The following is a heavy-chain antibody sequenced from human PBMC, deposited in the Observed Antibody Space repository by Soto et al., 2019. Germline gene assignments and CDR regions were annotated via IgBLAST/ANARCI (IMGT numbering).Heavy chain of an antibody. V-gene: IGHV1-2*02. J-gene: IGHJ6*02. Sequence: ASVKVSCKASGYTFTGYYMHWVRQAPGQGLEWMGWINPNSGGTNYAQKFQGRVIMTRDTSISTAYMELSRLRSDDTAVYYCAIHKLAAEAGIQTEYYYYAMDVWGQGTTVTVSS. CDR2: INPNSGGT. CDR1: GYTFTGYY. D-gene: IGHD6-13*01. CDR3: AIHKLAAEAGIQTEYYYYAMDV.